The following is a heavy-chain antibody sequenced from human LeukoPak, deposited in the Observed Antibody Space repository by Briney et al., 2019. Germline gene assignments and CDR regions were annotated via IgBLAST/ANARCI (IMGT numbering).Heavy chain of an antibody. CDR2: IWYDGTNK. CDR1: GFFFSSYG. V-gene: IGHV3-33*01. Sequence: GGSLRLSCAASGFFFSSYGMQWVRQARGKGLEWVALIWYDGTNKYYTDSVKGRFPISRDNSNNTLYLEMSSLRAEDTAVYYCARAHYNWNEPPFDHWGQGVLVTVSS. CDR3: ARAHYNWNEPPFDH. J-gene: IGHJ4*02. D-gene: IGHD1-20*01.